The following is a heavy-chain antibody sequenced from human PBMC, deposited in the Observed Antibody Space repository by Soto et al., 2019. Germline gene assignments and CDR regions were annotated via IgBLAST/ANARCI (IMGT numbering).Heavy chain of an antibody. CDR2: ISSDSRYI. Sequence: EVQLVESGGGLVQPGGSLRLSCAASGFTLSNYAVNWVRQAPGKGLEWVSHISSDSRYIYYGDSVKGRFTISRDNARNTVYLKMNSLRDEDTAVYYGARIKLVDCFFINVGVYDMDVWGQGTPVTVSS. J-gene: IGHJ6*02. CDR3: ARIKLVDCFFINVGVYDMDV. CDR1: GFTLSNYA. V-gene: IGHV3-48*02. D-gene: IGHD2-21*02.